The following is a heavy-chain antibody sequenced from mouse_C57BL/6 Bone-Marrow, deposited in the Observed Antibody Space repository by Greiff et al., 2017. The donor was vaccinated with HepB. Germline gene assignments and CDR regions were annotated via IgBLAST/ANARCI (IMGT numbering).Heavy chain of an antibody. CDR2: ISNGGGST. D-gene: IGHD1-1*01. Sequence: EVKVVESGGGLVQPGGSLKLSCAASGFTFSDYYMYWVRQTPEKRLEWVAYISNGGGSTYYPDTVKGRFTISRDNAKNTLYLQMSRLKSEDTAMYYCARLLRYGAMDYWGQGTSVTVSS. V-gene: IGHV5-12*01. J-gene: IGHJ4*01. CDR1: GFTFSDYY. CDR3: ARLLRYGAMDY.